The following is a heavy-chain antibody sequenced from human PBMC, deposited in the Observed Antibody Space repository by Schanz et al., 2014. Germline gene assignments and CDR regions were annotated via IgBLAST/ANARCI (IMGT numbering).Heavy chain of an antibody. D-gene: IGHD2-21*01. CDR3: AKDVSYSFDV. J-gene: IGHJ3*01. CDR2: IDRSSTS. Sequence: EVQLVESGGGLVQPGGSLRLSCAASGFDFSGHNMNWVRQAPGKGLEWISYIDRSSTSFYIDSVKGRFTTSRDNAKLSLFLDMSSLRDEDTAVYFCAKDVSYSFDVWGPGTMVSVPS. V-gene: IGHV3-48*02. CDR1: GFDFSGHN.